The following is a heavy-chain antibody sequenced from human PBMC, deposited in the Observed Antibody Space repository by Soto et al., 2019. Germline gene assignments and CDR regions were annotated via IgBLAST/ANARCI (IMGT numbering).Heavy chain of an antibody. J-gene: IGHJ5*02. CDR3: ARKAEPRLVDP. CDR2: INPSDVTT. D-gene: IGHD1-26*01. CDR1: GYTFTRNY. V-gene: IGHV1-46*03. Sequence: ASVKVSCKASGYTFTRNYIHWVRLAPGQGPEWMGIINPSDVTTYYAQKFQGRVTMTMDPSTSIVYMELNNLIFEDTAVYFCARKAEPRLVDPWGQGTPVTVSS.